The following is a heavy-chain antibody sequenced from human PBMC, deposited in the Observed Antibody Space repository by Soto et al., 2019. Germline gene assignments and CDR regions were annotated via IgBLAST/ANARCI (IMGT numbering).Heavy chain of an antibody. D-gene: IGHD6-13*01. CDR1: GFAFGTYA. Sequence: EVHLLESGGALEHPGGSLRLSCAASGFAFGTYAMTWVRQAPGKGLEWVSVISGSGGSSYYAASVKGRFTISRDNSKNTLYLQMNGLRAEDTALYYCAKVTKRAAAGRYEYYKYGMDVWGQGTTVTVSS. CDR3: AKVTKRAAAGRYEYYKYGMDV. CDR2: ISGSGGSS. V-gene: IGHV3-23*01. J-gene: IGHJ6*02.